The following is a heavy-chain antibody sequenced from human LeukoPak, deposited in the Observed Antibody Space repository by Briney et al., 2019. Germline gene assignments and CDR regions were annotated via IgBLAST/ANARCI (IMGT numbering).Heavy chain of an antibody. CDR3: ARDRLPSDQDDFDY. CDR1: GFTFSSYS. CDR2: ISSSSSTI. V-gene: IGHV3-48*01. J-gene: IGHJ4*02. Sequence: GGSLRLSCAASGFTFSSYSMNWVRQAPGKGLEWVSYISSSSSTIYYADSVKGRFTISRDNAKNSLYLQMNSLRPEDTAMYHCARDRLPSDQDDFDYWGQGILVTVSS. D-gene: IGHD3-3*01.